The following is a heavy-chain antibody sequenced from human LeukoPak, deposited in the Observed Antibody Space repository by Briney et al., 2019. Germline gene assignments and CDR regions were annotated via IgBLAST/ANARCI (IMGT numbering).Heavy chain of an antibody. CDR2: IRFDGGNK. D-gene: IGHD2-15*01. J-gene: IGHJ4*02. CDR1: GFTLSNYG. Sequence: GRSLRLSCAASGFTLSNYGMHWVRQAPGKGLGWVAFIRFDGGNKYYAESVKGRFTISRDNSKNTLFLEMSSLRSEDTAVYHCATDIEVVISVHPFFAYWGQGTLVTVSS. V-gene: IGHV3-30*02. CDR3: ATDIEVVISVHPFFAY.